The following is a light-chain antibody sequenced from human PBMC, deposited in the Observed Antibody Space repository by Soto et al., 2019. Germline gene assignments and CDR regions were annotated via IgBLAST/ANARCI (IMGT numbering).Light chain of an antibody. CDR3: QHYNNWPPWT. V-gene: IGKV3-15*01. CDR1: QSVSSN. CDR2: GAS. J-gene: IGKJ1*01. Sequence: EIVMTQSPATLSGSPGEGATLSCRASQSVSSNLAWYQQKPGQAPRLLIYGASSRATGIPGRFSGSGSGTEFTLTISSLQSEDFAVYYCQHYNNWPPWTFGQGTKVDIK.